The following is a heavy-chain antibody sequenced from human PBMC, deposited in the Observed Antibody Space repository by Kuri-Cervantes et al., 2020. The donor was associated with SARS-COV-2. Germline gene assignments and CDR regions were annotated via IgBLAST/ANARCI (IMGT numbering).Heavy chain of an antibody. V-gene: IGHV3-19*01. J-gene: IGHJ3*02. D-gene: IGHD3-22*01. CDR1: GFTFSNSD. Sequence: GESLKISCAASGFTFSNSDMNWVRQAPGKGLEWVSGVSWNGSRTHYADSVKGRFIISRDNSRNFLYLQMNSLRAEDTAVYYCARDIIYYDSSGYYYSDLGPHDAFDIWGQGTMVTVSS. CDR2: VSWNGSRT. CDR3: ARDIIYYDSSGYYYSDLGPHDAFDI.